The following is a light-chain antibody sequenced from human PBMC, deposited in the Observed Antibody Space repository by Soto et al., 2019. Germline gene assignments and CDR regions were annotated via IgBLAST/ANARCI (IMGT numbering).Light chain of an antibody. Sequence: EIVLTQSPYTLSLSPWESATLSCRASQIVSARLAWYKHKPGQPPRLLISDVFNRASGVAERFSGSGSDKEFTLTISRLEPEDFAVYYCQQYGSSGTFGQGTKVDIK. V-gene: IGKV3-20*01. CDR1: QIVSARL. CDR2: DVF. CDR3: QQYGSSGT. J-gene: IGKJ1*01.